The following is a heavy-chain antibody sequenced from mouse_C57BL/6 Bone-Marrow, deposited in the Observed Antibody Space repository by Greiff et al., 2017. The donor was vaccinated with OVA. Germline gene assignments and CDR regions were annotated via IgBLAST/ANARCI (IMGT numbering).Heavy chain of an antibody. CDR2: IWTGGGT. V-gene: IGHV2-9-1*01. J-gene: IGHJ4*01. D-gene: IGHD3-1*01. CDR3: SRQTRRYYAMDY. Sequence: VQLQQSGPGLVAPSQCLSITCTVSGFSFTSYAISWVRQPPGKGLEWLGVIWTGGGTNYNSAIKYRLSIRKDNAKSQVFLKMNSLQTDDTARYYCSRQTRRYYAMDYWGQGTSVTVAT. CDR1: GFSFTSYA.